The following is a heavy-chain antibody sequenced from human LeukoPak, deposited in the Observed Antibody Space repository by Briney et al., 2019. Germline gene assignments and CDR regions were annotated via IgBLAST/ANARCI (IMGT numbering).Heavy chain of an antibody. D-gene: IGHD2-15*01. Sequence: GASVRVSCKASGYTFTSYGISWARQAPGQGLEWMGWISVYDGGTKYAQKLQGRVTMTRDTSTSTVYMDLRSLRSDDTAICYCARGQWSSSCPDYWGQGTLVTVSS. CDR2: ISVYDGGT. J-gene: IGHJ4*02. V-gene: IGHV1-18*01. CDR1: GYTFTSYG. CDR3: ARGQWSSSCPDY.